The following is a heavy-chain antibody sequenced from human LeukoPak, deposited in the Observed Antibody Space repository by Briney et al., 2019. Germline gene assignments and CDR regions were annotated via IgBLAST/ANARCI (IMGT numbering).Heavy chain of an antibody. CDR3: ASEMGDYGGNPDYYYYMDV. CDR1: GFTFSDYY. D-gene: IGHD4-23*01. V-gene: IGHV3-11*01. CDR2: ISSSGSTI. Sequence: GGSLRLSCAASGFTFSDYYMSWIRQAPGKGLEWVSYISSSGSTIYYADSVKGRFTISRDNAKNSLYLQMNSLRAEDTAVYYCASEMGDYGGNPDYYYYMDVWGKGTTVTVSS. J-gene: IGHJ6*03.